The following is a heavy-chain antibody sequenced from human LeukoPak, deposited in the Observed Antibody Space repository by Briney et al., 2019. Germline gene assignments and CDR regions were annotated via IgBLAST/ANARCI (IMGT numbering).Heavy chain of an antibody. Sequence: ASVKVSCKASGYTFTSYYIHWVRQAPGQGFEWMEIINPSGGSTSYAQKFQDRVAMTTDTSTNTAYMELRSLRSDDTAVYYCARDRNPPYYDTSGHYPHYFDYWGQGTLVTVSS. CDR1: GYTFTSYY. D-gene: IGHD3-22*01. J-gene: IGHJ4*02. V-gene: IGHV1-46*01. CDR3: ARDRNPPYYDTSGHYPHYFDY. CDR2: INPSGGST.